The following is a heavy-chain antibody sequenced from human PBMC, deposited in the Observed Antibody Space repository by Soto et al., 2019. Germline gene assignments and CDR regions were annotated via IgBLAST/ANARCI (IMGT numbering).Heavy chain of an antibody. D-gene: IGHD5-18*01. V-gene: IGHV1-69*06. Sequence: QVQLVQSGAEVKKPGSSVKVSCKASGGTFSSYAISWVRQAPGQGLEWMGGIIPIFGTANYAQKFQCRVTITADKSTSTAYMELSSLRSEDTAVYYCARHNRAAIQLGAYYYYGMDVGGQGTTVTVSS. CDR3: ARHNRAAIQLGAYYYYGMDV. J-gene: IGHJ6*02. CDR2: IIPIFGTA. CDR1: GGTFSSYA.